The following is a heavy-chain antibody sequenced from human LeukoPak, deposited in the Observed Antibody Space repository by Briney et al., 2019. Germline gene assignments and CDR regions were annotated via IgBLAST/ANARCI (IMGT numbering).Heavy chain of an antibody. J-gene: IGHJ5*02. Sequence: SVKVSCKVSGGTFSTYALNWVRQAPGQGLEWMGGIIPIFGTANYAHKFQDRVTITADKSTSTAYMELSSLISDDTAVYYCARVDTTMLRYWFDPWGQGTLVTVSS. D-gene: IGHD5-18*01. CDR1: GGTFSTYA. CDR2: IIPIFGTA. V-gene: IGHV1-69*06. CDR3: ARVDTTMLRYWFDP.